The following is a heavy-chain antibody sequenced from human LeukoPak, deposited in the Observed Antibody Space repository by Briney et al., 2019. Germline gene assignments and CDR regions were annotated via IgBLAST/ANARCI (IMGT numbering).Heavy chain of an antibody. D-gene: IGHD3-10*01. CDR3: ARRDYYGSGSYYGNFDY. CDR1: GSRFTNHW. CDR2: IYPGDSHT. V-gene: IGHV5-51*01. Sequence: GESLKISCKSSGSRFTNHWIGWVRQMPGKGLEWMGVIYPGDSHTRYSPSFQGQVTISADKSISTAYLQWSSLKASDTAMYYCARRDYYGSGSYYGNFDYWGQGTLVTVSS. J-gene: IGHJ4*02.